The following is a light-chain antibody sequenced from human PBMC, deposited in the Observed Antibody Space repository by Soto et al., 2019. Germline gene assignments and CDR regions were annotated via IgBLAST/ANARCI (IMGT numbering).Light chain of an antibody. Sequence: DIQMTQSPSSLSASVGDRVTITCQASQDISNYLNWYQQKPGKAPKLLIYDASNLETGVPSRFSGSGSWKDFTLIISSLQTEDIAPFYCQQYDNLTLTFGHGTKVDIK. CDR1: QDISNY. J-gene: IGKJ3*01. CDR3: QQYDNLTLT. V-gene: IGKV1-33*01. CDR2: DAS.